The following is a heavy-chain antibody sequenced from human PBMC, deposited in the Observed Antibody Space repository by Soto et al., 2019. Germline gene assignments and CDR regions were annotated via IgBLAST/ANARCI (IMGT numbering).Heavy chain of an antibody. CDR1: GYTFTSYA. J-gene: IGHJ4*02. V-gene: IGHV1-69*13. CDR3: ARDLSDYYDSSGYYYRAFDY. D-gene: IGHD3-22*01. CDR2: IIPIFGTA. Sequence: SVKVSCKASGYTFTSYAISWVRQAPGQGLEWMGGIIPIFGTANYAQKFQGRVTITADESTSTAYMELSSLRSEDTAVYYRARDLSDYYDSSGYYYRAFDYWGQGTLVTVSS.